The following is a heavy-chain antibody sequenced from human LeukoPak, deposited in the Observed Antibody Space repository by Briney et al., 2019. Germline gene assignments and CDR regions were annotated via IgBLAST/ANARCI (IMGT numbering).Heavy chain of an antibody. D-gene: IGHD2-2*01. CDR3: ARRHGCSSTSCSPDY. Sequence: GESLKISCRGSGYSFTTYWVGWVRQMPGKGLEWMGIIYPGDSDTRYSPSFQGQVTMSADKSINTAYLQWSSLKASDTAMYYSARRHGCSSTSCSPDYWGQGTLVTVSS. J-gene: IGHJ4*02. CDR1: GYSFTTYW. V-gene: IGHV5-51*01. CDR2: IYPGDSDT.